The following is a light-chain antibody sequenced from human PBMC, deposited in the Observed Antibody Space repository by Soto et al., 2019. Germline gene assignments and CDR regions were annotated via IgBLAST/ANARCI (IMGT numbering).Light chain of an antibody. Sequence: EMGLTRWPATLSVSGGERATRSCRASQGVSSYLEWYQQKPAQALTLLIYDASNRATGIRAGLRGSGPGTDFTLTISSLEPEDCAVYYFQQRSNLPLTLRCGTQVDSK. CDR3: QQRSNLPLT. CDR1: QGVSSY. J-gene: IGKJ4*01. CDR2: DAS. V-gene: IGKV3D-11*01.